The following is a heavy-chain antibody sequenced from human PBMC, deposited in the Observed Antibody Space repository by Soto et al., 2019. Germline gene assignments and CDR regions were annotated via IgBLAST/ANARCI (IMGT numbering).Heavy chain of an antibody. J-gene: IGHJ3*02. D-gene: IGHD2-21*01. CDR3: GIDFVRGAFDI. CDR2: ISAYNGNT. V-gene: IGHV1-18*01. CDR1: GYSFTSYA. Sequence: GTSVKVSCKASGYSFTSYASNWVRHAQGQGLEWMGWISAYNGNTNYAQKLQGRVTMTTDTSTSTAYMELRSLRSDDTAVDYCGIDFVRGAFDIWGQGTMVTVSS.